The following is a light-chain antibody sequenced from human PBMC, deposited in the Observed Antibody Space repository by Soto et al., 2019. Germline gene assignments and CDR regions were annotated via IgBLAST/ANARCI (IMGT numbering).Light chain of an antibody. CDR2: WAS. CDR1: QSILYSSNNKNY. J-gene: IGKJ1*01. Sequence: DIVMTQSPDSLAVSLGERATINCKSSQSILYSSNNKNYLAWFQQRPGQPPRLLLYWASTRESGVSDRFNGSGSGTDFTLTISSLQVEDAAVYYCQQYYSSPRTFGQGTKVDIK. CDR3: QQYYSSPRT. V-gene: IGKV4-1*01.